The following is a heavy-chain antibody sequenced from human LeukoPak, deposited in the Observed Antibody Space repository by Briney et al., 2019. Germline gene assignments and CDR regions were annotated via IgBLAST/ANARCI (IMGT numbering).Heavy chain of an antibody. J-gene: IGHJ5*02. V-gene: IGHV4-59*01. CDR3: ARRYCSTTSCSGHNWFDP. Sequence: SETLSLTCTVSGGSISSNYWSWIRQPPGKGLEGIGYIYYSGSTNYNPSLKSRVTISVDTSKNQFSLKLSSVTAADTAVYYCARRYCSTTSCSGHNWFDPWGQGTLVTVSS. CDR1: GGSISSNY. D-gene: IGHD2-2*01. CDR2: IYYSGST.